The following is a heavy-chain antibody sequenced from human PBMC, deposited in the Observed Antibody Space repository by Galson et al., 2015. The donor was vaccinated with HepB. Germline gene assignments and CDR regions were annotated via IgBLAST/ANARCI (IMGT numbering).Heavy chain of an antibody. J-gene: IGHJ3*02. CDR1: GDSINNDRR. CDR2: AYHSGGT. Sequence: ETLSLTCAVSGDSINNDRRWSWVRQPPGEGLEWIGEAYHSGGTNYRPSPKSRVTISVDKSKNQFSLKLTSVTAADTAVYYCARPLVLNGRFNPGVGPFHIWGHGTMVTVSA. V-gene: IGHV4-4*02. D-gene: IGHD2-8*01. CDR3: ARPLVLNGRFNPGVGPFHI.